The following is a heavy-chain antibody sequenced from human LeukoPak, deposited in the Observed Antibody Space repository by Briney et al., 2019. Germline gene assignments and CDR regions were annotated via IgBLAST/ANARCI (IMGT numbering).Heavy chain of an antibody. CDR2: IYYSGST. CDR3: ARGCSAGTPHNWFDP. V-gene: IGHV4-31*03. CDR1: GGSISSGGYY. J-gene: IGHJ5*02. D-gene: IGHD6-13*01. Sequence: KPSETLSLTCTVSGGSISSGGYYWGWIRQHPGKGLEWIGYIYYSGSTYYNPSLKSRVALSVDTSKNQFSLKLSSVTAADTAVYYCARGCSAGTPHNWFDPWGQGTLVTVSS.